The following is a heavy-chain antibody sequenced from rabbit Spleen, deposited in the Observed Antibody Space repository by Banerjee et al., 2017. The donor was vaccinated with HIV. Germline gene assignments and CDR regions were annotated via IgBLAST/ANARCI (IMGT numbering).Heavy chain of an antibody. CDR1: GFDFSVYG. V-gene: IGHV1S7*01. CDR3: VREVAGRFGL. CDR2: IDPIFGRT. J-gene: IGHJ4*01. Sequence: QELVESGGGLVQPGESLKLSCKASGFDFSVYGLSWVRQAPGKGLEWIGYIDPIFGRTYYASWVNGRFTISSHNAQNTLYLQLNSLTAADTATYFCVREVAGRFGLWGQGTLVTVS. D-gene: IGHD4-1*01.